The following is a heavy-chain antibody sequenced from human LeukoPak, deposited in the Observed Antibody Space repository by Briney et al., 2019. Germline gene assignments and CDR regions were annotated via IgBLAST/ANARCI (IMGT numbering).Heavy chain of an antibody. CDR2: IYYSGST. V-gene: IGHV4-39*07. D-gene: IGHD6-13*01. CDR3: ARVDSSSWGISFDY. J-gene: IGHJ4*02. CDR1: GDSISSSSFY. Sequence: PSETLSLTCTVSGDSISSSSFYWGWIRQPPGKGLEWIGSIYYSGSTYYDPSLKSRVTISVDTSKNQFSLKLSSVTAADTAVYYCARVDSSSWGISFDYWGQGTLVTVSS.